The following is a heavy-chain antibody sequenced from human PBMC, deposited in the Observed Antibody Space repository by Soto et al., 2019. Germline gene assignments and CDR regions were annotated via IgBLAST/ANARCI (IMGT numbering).Heavy chain of an antibody. D-gene: IGHD3-3*01. CDR1: GYTFTSYA. CDR2: INAGNGNT. CDR3: ARPDFWSGIDY. J-gene: IGHJ4*02. Sequence: QVQLVQSGAEEKKPGASVKVSCKASGYTFTSYAMHWVRQAPGQRLEWMGWINAGNGNTKYSQKFPGRVTITRDTSASTAYMELSSLRSEDTAVYYCARPDFWSGIDYWGQGTLVTVSS. V-gene: IGHV1-3*05.